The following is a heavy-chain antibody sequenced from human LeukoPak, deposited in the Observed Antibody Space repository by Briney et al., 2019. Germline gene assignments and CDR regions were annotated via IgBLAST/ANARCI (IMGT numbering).Heavy chain of an antibody. CDR2: INPSGGST. D-gene: IGHD3-22*01. V-gene: IGHV1-46*01. J-gene: IGHJ4*02. CDR1: GYTFTSYY. Sequence: GASVKVSCKVSGYTFTSYYLYWVRQAPGQGLEWMGVINPSGGSTTSAQKFQGRVTMTRDTSTSTVYMELRSLRSEDTAVYYCARGPGPADDGGGYCFDYWGQGTLVTVSS. CDR3: ARGPGPADDGGGYCFDY.